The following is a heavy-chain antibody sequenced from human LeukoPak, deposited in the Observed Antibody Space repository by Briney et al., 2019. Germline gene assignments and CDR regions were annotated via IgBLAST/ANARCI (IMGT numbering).Heavy chain of an antibody. Sequence: SVKVSCKASGGTFISYAISWVRQAPGQGLGWMGGIIPIFGTANYAQKFQGRVTITADESTSTAYMELSSLRSEDTAVYYCARAWYYDSSGSLDYFDYWGQGTLVTVSS. V-gene: IGHV1-69*13. CDR2: IIPIFGTA. CDR3: ARAWYYDSSGSLDYFDY. CDR1: GGTFISYA. D-gene: IGHD3-22*01. J-gene: IGHJ4*02.